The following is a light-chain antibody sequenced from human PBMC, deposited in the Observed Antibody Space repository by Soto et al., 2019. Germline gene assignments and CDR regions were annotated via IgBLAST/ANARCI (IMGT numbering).Light chain of an antibody. J-gene: IGKJ2*01. V-gene: IGKV3-20*01. CDR1: QSVSSRD. CDR2: AAS. CDR3: QQFDGSPPMYT. Sequence: EIVLTQSPGSLSLSPGERATLSCRASQSVSSRDLAWYQQKPGQAPRLLINAASRATGVPDRFSGSGSGTDFTLTISRLEPEDFAVYYCQQFDGSPPMYTFGPGTTVEI.